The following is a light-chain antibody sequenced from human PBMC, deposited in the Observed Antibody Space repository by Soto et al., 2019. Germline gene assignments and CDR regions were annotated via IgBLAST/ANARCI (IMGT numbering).Light chain of an antibody. CDR2: DAT. J-gene: IGKJ1*01. Sequence: IVFTHSPYTLSVFPGQRSTLSFRASESISSNLVWYQQKPGQAPRLLIYDATTRATGIPARFSGSGSGTEFTLTISSLQSEDLAVYYCQQYNNWTLMFGQGTKVDIK. CDR3: QQYNNWTLM. CDR1: ESISSN. V-gene: IGKV3-15*01.